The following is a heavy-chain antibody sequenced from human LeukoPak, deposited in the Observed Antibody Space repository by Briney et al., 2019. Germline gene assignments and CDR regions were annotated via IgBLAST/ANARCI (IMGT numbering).Heavy chain of an antibody. CDR3: AREAGGFSRYCSSTSCPGDAFDI. D-gene: IGHD2-2*01. CDR2: IIPILGIA. CDR1: GYTFTSYD. Sequence: GASVKVSCKASGYTFTSYDINWVRQATGQGLEWMGRIIPILGIANYAQKFQGRVTITADKSTSTAYMELSSLRSEDTAVYYCAREAGGFSRYCSSTSCPGDAFDIWGQGTMVTVSS. J-gene: IGHJ3*02. V-gene: IGHV1-69*04.